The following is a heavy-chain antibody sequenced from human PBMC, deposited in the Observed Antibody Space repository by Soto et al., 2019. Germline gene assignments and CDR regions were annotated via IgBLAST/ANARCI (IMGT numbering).Heavy chain of an antibody. CDR3: ARGESHGAFRRGTPLDY. V-gene: IGHV1-3*01. CDR2: INAGNGNT. Sequence: ASVKVSCKASGYTFTSYAMHWVRQAPGQRLEWMGWINAGNGNTKYSQKFQGRVTITRDTSASTAYMELSSLRSEDTAVYYCARGESHGAFRRGTPLDYWGQGTLVTVSS. D-gene: IGHD1-7*01. CDR1: GYTFTSYA. J-gene: IGHJ4*02.